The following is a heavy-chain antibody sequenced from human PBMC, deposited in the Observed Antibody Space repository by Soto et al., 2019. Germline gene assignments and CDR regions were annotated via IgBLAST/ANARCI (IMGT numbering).Heavy chain of an antibody. J-gene: IGHJ2*01. Sequence: QLQLQESGPGLVKPSETLSLTCTVSGGSISSSSYYWGWIRQPPGKGLEWIGSIYYSGSTYYNPSLKSRVTISEDTIKTQFSLKLSSLTAADTAVYYCARRLTEVTIFGVVIPDWYFDPWGHGTLVTVSS. CDR3: ARRLTEVTIFGVVIPDWYFDP. CDR2: IYYSGST. D-gene: IGHD3-3*01. V-gene: IGHV4-39*01. CDR1: GGSISSSSYY.